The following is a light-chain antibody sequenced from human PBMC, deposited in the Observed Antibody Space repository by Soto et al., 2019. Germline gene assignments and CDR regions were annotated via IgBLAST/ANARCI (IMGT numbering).Light chain of an antibody. V-gene: IGLV2-8*01. J-gene: IGLJ3*02. CDR3: AAWDDSLKSVL. CDR2: EVN. Sequence: QSALTQPPSASGSPGQSVTISCTGTSSDVGGYNYVSWYQQHPGKVPKLMIYEVNKRPSGVPDRFSGSKSDTSASLAISGLQSEDEAHYYCAAWDDSLKSVLFGGGTKLTVL. CDR1: SSDVGGYNY.